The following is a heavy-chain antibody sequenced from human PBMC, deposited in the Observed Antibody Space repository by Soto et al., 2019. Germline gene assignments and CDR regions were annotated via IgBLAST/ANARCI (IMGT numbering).Heavy chain of an antibody. CDR1: GGTFSSYT. J-gene: IGHJ4*02. D-gene: IGHD4-17*01. CDR3: ARAADDYGGKGFDS. CDR2: IIPILGIA. V-gene: IGHV1-69*02. Sequence: QVQLVQSGAEVKKPGSSVKVSCKASGGTFSSYTISWVRQAPGQGLEWMGRIIPILGIANYAQKFQGRVTSSAEKSSSTGYMELSSRRSEDTAVYYCARAADDYGGKGFDSWGQGTLVTVSS.